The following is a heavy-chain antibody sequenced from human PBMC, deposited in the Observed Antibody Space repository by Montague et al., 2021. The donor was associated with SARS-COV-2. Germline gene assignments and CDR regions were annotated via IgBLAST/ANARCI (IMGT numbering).Heavy chain of an antibody. J-gene: IGHJ3*02. D-gene: IGHD3-22*01. Sequence: PALVKPTQTLTLTCTFSGFSLSTSGMCVSWIRQPPGKALEWLALIDWDDDKYYSTPLKTRLAISKDTSKNQVVLTMTNMDPVDTATYYCARMSYDSSGYPALAFDIWGQGTMVTVSS. CDR2: IDWDDDK. CDR3: ARMSYDSSGYPALAFDI. CDR1: GFSLSTSGMC. V-gene: IGHV2-70*01.